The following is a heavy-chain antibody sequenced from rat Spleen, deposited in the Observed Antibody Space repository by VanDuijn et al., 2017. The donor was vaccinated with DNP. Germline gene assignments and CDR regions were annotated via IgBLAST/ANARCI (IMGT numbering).Heavy chain of an antibody. V-gene: IGHV5-25*01. Sequence: EVQLVESGGGLVQPGRSMKLSCAASGFSFGIYYMAWVRQAPTKGLEWVATISSGGGDTFYRDFVKGRFTISRDNAENTVYLQMNSLRSEDTATYYCARQELRRTYWFAYWGQGTLVTVSS. CDR3: ARQELRRTYWFAY. J-gene: IGHJ3*01. D-gene: IGHD1-11*01. CDR2: ISSGGGDT. CDR1: GFSFGIYY.